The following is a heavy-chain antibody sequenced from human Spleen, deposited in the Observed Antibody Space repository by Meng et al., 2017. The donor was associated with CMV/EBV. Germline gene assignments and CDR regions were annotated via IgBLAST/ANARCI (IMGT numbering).Heavy chain of an antibody. CDR2: VNWNGGTT. CDR1: GFIFDDYG. CDR3: ARDLGYSSACLLDY. D-gene: IGHD6-19*01. J-gene: IGHJ4*02. Sequence: GESLKISCAASGFIFDDYGMTWVRQGPGKGLEWVATVNWNGGTTYYAGSVKSRFTISRDNGKNSVSLQMSTLRVDDTAVYFCARDLGYSSACLLDYWGQGTLVTVSS. V-gene: IGHV3-20*04.